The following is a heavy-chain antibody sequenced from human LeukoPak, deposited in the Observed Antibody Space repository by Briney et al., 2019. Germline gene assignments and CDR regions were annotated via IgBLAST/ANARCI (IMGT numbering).Heavy chain of an antibody. D-gene: IGHD3-3*01. J-gene: IGHJ5*02. CDR1: GFTFSSYS. CDR3: ARDTAVFGVVGSFDP. CDR2: ISSSSSYI. Sequence: PGGSLRLSCAASGFTFSSYSMNWVRQAPGKGLEWVSSISSSSSYIYYADSVKGRFTISRDNAKNSLYLQMNSLRAEDTAAYYCARDTAVFGVVGSFDPWGQGTLVTVSS. V-gene: IGHV3-21*01.